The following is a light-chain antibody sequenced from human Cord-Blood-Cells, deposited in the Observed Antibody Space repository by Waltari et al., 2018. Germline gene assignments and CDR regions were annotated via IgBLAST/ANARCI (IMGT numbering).Light chain of an antibody. CDR3: CSYAGSSTWV. V-gene: IGLV2-23*01. Sequence: GQSITISCTGTSSDVGSYNLVSWYQQHPGKAPKLMIYEGSKRPSGVSNRFSGSNSGNTASLTISGLQAEDEADYYCCSYAGSSTWVFGGGTKLTVL. CDR1: SSDVGSYNL. J-gene: IGLJ3*02. CDR2: EGS.